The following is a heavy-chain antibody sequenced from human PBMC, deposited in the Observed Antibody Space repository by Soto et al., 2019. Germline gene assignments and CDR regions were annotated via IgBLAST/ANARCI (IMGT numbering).Heavy chain of an antibody. Sequence: QVQLQESGPGLVKPSETLSLTCTVSGGSISSYYWSWIRQPPGKGLEWIGYIYSSGSINYNPSLKSRVTISVDTSKNQFSLKLNSVTAADTAVYNCARLPPRRNWFDPWGQGTLVTVSS. CDR1: GGSISSYY. CDR3: ARLPPRRNWFDP. J-gene: IGHJ5*02. V-gene: IGHV4-59*08. CDR2: IYSSGSI.